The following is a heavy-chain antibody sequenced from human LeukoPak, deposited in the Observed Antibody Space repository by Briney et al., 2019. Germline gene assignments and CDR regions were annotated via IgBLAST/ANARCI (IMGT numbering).Heavy chain of an antibody. CDR3: ARAPDGYEAFDI. J-gene: IGHJ3*02. CDR1: GVTFNTYA. Sequence: GGSLRLSCAASGVTFNTYAMSWVRQAPGKGLEWVSVIYSGGRTYYADSVKGRFTTSRDNSKNTLYLQMNSLRAEDTAVYYCARAPDGYEAFDIWGQGTMVTVSS. V-gene: IGHV3-66*01. CDR2: IYSGGRT. D-gene: IGHD3-22*01.